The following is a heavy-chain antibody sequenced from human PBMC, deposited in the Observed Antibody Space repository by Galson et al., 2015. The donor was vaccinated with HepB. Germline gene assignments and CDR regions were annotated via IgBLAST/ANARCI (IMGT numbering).Heavy chain of an antibody. J-gene: IGHJ6*02. CDR1: GFSFSSFW. CDR3: ARGASYYDWTGYPDEKYCGMDA. D-gene: IGHD3/OR15-3a*01. CDR2: ISRGGNTR. V-gene: IGHV3-74*01. Sequence: SLRLSCATSGFSFSSFWMNWVRQVPGKGLLWVSRISRGGNTRNYADSVEGRFTISRDNANNALYLEMNSLRAEDTAVYYCARGASYYDWTGYPDEKYCGMDAWGQGTTVIVSS.